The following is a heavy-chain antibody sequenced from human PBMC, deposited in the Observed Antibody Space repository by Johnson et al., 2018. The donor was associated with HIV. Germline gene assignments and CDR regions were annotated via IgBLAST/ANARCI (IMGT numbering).Heavy chain of an antibody. J-gene: IGHJ3*02. CDR3: ARVRQLGRGDAFDI. D-gene: IGHD6-6*01. CDR2: IAHDESIT. Sequence: QMQLVESGGGVVQPGGSLRLSCAASGFTFADYGMHWVRQPPGKGLEWVAFIAHDESITHYADSVKGRFTMSRDNSKNRLYLQMNSLRAEDTAVYYCARVRQLGRGDAFDIWGQGTMVTVSS. V-gene: IGHV3-30*02. CDR1: GFTFADYG.